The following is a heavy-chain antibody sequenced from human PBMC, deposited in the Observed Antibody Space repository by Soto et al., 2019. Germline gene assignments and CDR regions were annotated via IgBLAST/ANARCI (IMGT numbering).Heavy chain of an antibody. Sequence: QSGGSLRLSCAVSGFTFSTYGMHWVRQAPGKGLEWVAVISYDGKDKYHADSVKGRFTISRDNSKNTLYLQMNSLRAEDTAVYYCAKDRDSYGSVYYFDYWGQGTLVTVSS. D-gene: IGHD3-10*01. CDR3: AKDRDSYGSVYYFDY. CDR1: GFTFSTYG. V-gene: IGHV3-30*18. CDR2: ISYDGKDK. J-gene: IGHJ4*02.